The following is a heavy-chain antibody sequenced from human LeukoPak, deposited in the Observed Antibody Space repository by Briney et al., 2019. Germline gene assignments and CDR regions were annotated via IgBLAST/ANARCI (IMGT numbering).Heavy chain of an antibody. V-gene: IGHV3-11*04. CDR3: ARDPGVVGASFDP. D-gene: IGHD1-26*01. CDR1: GFTLTDYY. CDR2: ISSSGDTI. J-gene: IGHJ5*02. Sequence: GGSLRLSCAASGFTLTDYYMSWIRQAPGKGLEWVSYISSSGDTIYYADSVKGRFTISRDNAKNSLYLQMNSLRAEDTAVYYCARDPGVVGASFDPWGQGTLVTVSS.